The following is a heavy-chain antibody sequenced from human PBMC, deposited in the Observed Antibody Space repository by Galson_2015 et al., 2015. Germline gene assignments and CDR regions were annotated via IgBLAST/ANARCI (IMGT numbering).Heavy chain of an antibody. Sequence: SLRLSCAASGFTFSNYWMHWVRQVPGKGLVWVSRIHPDGSATSYADSVRGRFTISRDNAKNTLHLQMNSLRAEDTGVYYCARPATWLGDNCFDPWGQGSLVTVSS. V-gene: IGHV3-74*01. CDR1: GFTFSNYW. J-gene: IGHJ5*02. CDR3: ARPATWLGDNCFDP. CDR2: IHPDGSAT. D-gene: IGHD3-10*01.